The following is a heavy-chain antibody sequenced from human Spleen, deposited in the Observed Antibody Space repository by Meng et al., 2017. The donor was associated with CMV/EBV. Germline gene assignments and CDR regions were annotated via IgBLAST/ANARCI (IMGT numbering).Heavy chain of an antibody. CDR1: GFTFSSYA. V-gene: IGHV3-30*04. CDR3: ARVDGGSYVDY. Sequence: GESLKISCAASGFTFSSYAMHWVRQAPGKGLEWVAVISYDGSNKYYADSVKGRFTISRDNSKNTLYLQMNSLRAEDTAVYYCARVDGGSYVDYWGQGTLVTVSS. J-gene: IGHJ4*02. D-gene: IGHD3-16*01. CDR2: ISYDGSNK.